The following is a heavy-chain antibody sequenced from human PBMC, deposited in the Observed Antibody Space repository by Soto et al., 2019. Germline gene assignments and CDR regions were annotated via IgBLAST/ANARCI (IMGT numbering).Heavy chain of an antibody. D-gene: IGHD3-10*01. V-gene: IGHV4-59*01. CDR3: ATGRFSAMVRGVIMFDP. CDR2: IHYSEST. J-gene: IGHJ5*02. Sequence: SETLSLSCTVSGGSISSYYWNWIRQPPGKGLEWIGYIHYSESTNYNPSLKSRVTISVDKSKNQFSLKLSSVTAADTAVYYCATGRFSAMVRGVIMFDPWGQGTLVTVSS. CDR1: GGSISSYY.